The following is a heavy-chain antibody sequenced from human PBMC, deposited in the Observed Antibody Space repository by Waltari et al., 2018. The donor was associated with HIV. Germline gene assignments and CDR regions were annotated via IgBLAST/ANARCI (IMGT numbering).Heavy chain of an antibody. J-gene: IGHJ6*02. V-gene: IGHV3-33*01. Sequence: QVQLVESGGGVVQPGKSLRLSCAASGFTFSPHGMHWVRQAPGKGLEWWATRWRDGSNTYYADSVKGRFTISRDNSKNTVNLQMNGLRVEDTAVYFCARVGLAAAGTQYFGMDVWGQGTTVTVSS. D-gene: IGHD6-25*01. CDR1: GFTFSPHG. CDR2: RWRDGSNT. CDR3: ARVGLAAAGTQYFGMDV.